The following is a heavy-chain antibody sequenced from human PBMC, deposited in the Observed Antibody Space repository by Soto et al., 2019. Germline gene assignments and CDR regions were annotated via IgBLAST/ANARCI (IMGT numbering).Heavy chain of an antibody. CDR1: GGSFSGYY. CDR3: ARGVALGIDY. Sequence: PSETLSLTCAVYGGSFSGYYWSWIRQPPGKGLEWIGEINHNGSTNYNPSLKSRVTISVDTSKNQFSLKLSSVTAADTAVYYCARGVALGIDYWGQGTLVIVSS. CDR2: INHNGST. D-gene: IGHD2-15*01. J-gene: IGHJ4*02. V-gene: IGHV4-34*01.